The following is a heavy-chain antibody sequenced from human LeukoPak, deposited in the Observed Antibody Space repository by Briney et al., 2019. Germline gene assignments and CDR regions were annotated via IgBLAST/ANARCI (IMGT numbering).Heavy chain of an antibody. CDR2: INPNSGGT. Sequence: VASVTASCTASGYTFTGYYIHWLRQAPGQGLEWMGRINPNSGGTNRAQKFQDRVTMTRDTSITTAYMELSRLTSDDTAVYYCARDLGYCTNGVCHTRFDYWGQGTLVAVSS. V-gene: IGHV1-2*06. CDR3: ARDLGYCTNGVCHTRFDY. J-gene: IGHJ4*02. CDR1: GYTFTGYY. D-gene: IGHD2-8*01.